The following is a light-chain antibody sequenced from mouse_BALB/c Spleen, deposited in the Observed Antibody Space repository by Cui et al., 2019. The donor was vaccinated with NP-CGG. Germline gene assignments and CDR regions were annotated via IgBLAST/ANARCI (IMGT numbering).Light chain of an antibody. CDR3: ALWYSNHWV. Sequence: QAVVTQASALTTSPGETVTFTCRSSTGAGTTSNYANWVQKKPDHLFTGLIGGTNNRVPGVPARFSGSLIEDKAALTITGAQTEDEAIYFCALWYSNHWVFGGGTKLTVL. J-gene: IGLJ1*01. CDR1: TGAGTTSNY. V-gene: IGLV1*01. CDR2: GTN.